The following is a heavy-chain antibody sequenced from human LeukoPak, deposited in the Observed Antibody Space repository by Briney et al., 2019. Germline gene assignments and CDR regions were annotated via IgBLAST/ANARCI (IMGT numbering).Heavy chain of an antibody. CDR1: GFTFSDYY. Sequence: PGRSLRLSCAASGFTFSDYYMSWIRQAPGKGLEWVSYISSSGSTIYYADSVKGRFTISRDNAKNSLYLQMNSLRAEDTAVYYCARDHRFGELYLEFDYWGQGTLVTVSS. V-gene: IGHV3-11*01. CDR3: ARDHRFGELYLEFDY. D-gene: IGHD3-10*01. CDR2: ISSSGSTI. J-gene: IGHJ4*02.